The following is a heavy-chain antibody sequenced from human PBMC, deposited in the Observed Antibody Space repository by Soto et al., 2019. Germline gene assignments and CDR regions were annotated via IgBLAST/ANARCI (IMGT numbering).Heavy chain of an antibody. Sequence: EASVKVSCKASGYTFTSYGISWVRQAPGQGLEWMGWISAYNGNTNYAQKLQGRVTMTTDTSTSTAYMELRSLRSDDTAVYYCARQTEIAVAGSAFDIWGQGTMVTVSS. CDR1: GYTFTSYG. J-gene: IGHJ3*02. D-gene: IGHD6-19*01. V-gene: IGHV1-18*01. CDR2: ISAYNGNT. CDR3: ARQTEIAVAGSAFDI.